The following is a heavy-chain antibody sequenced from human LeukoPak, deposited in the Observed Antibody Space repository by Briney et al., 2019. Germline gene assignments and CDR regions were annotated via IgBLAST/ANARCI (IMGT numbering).Heavy chain of an antibody. V-gene: IGHV6-1*01. CDR3: ATSPWYSSGPSF. D-gene: IGHD6-19*01. J-gene: IGHJ3*01. CDR1: GDSVSSNSAA. Sequence: SQTLSLTCAISGDSVSSNSAAWNWIRQSPSRGLEWLGRTYYRSKWYNDYAVSVKSRITINPDTSKNQFSLKLSSVTAADTAVYYCATSPWYSSGPSFWGQGRMVTVSS. CDR2: TYYRSKWYN.